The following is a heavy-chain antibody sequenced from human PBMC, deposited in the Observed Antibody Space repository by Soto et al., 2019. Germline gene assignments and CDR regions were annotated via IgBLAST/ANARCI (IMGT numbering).Heavy chain of an antibody. J-gene: IGHJ4*02. Sequence: PSETLSLTCTVSGGSISSYYWSWIRQPPGKGLEWIGYIYYSGSTNYNPSLKSRVTISVDTSKNQFSLKLGSVTAADTAVYYCARTIFGVFTNLFDYWGQGTLVTVSS. D-gene: IGHD3-3*01. CDR1: GGSISSYY. CDR3: ARTIFGVFTNLFDY. CDR2: IYYSGST. V-gene: IGHV4-59*01.